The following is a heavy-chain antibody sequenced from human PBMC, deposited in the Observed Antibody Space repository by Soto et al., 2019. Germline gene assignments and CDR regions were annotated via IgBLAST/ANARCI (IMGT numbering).Heavy chain of an antibody. J-gene: IGHJ4*02. V-gene: IGHV2-5*02. Sequence: PPQTPPLPCSLVGFSLTRGAVVGVIRQPPGKALEWLAVIYWDNDQRYSPSLKSRLTIAKETSRNLVVLAMTNMDPSDTATYYCAHFSSGGIVRFDLWGQGTPVTVSS. CDR3: AHFSSGGIVRFDL. CDR2: IYWDNDQ. CDR1: GFSLTRGAV. D-gene: IGHD2-2*01.